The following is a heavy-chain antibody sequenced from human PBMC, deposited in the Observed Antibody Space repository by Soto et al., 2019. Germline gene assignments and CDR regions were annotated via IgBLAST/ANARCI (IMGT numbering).Heavy chain of an antibody. D-gene: IGHD2-8*01. CDR1: GYTFGRYG. CDR3: AKNGQPPYYYYGLDV. Sequence: QGHLVQSGAEVKKPGASVKVSCKASGYTFGRYGISRVRQAPGQGLEWMGWISGYNGDTNYAQNFQGRVTMTIDTSTTTAYLELRSLTSDDTALYYCAKNGQPPYYYYGLDVWGQGTTVTVSS. V-gene: IGHV1-18*01. J-gene: IGHJ6*02. CDR2: ISGYNGDT.